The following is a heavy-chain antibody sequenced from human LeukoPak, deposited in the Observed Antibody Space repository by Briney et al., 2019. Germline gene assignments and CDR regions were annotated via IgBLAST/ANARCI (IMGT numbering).Heavy chain of an antibody. CDR1: GGSISSGGYS. V-gene: IGHV4-30-2*01. CDR3: ARTVTTTHFEN. J-gene: IGHJ4*02. Sequence: PSETLSLTCAVSGGSISSGGYSWSWIRQPPGKGLEWIGYIYHSGSTYYNPSLRSRVTISIDRSKNQFSLNLSSVTAADTAVYYCARTVTTTHFENWGQGILVTVSS. CDR2: IYHSGST. D-gene: IGHD4-11*01.